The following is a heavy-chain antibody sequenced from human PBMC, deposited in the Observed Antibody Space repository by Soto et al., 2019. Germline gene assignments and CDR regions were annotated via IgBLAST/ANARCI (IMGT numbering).Heavy chain of an antibody. D-gene: IGHD3-10*01. V-gene: IGHV1-46*01. CDR1: GYKFINHY. J-gene: IGHJ4*02. CDR3: ARYSSSSATSYSFDY. Sequence: GSVKVSCKASGYKFINHYIHWVRQAPGVGLEWMGIINPNGGGTDYAQKFQGRVTMTTDTYASTVHMELSSLRSEDTAVYFCARYSSSSATSYSFDYWGQGTLVPVSA. CDR2: INPNGGGT.